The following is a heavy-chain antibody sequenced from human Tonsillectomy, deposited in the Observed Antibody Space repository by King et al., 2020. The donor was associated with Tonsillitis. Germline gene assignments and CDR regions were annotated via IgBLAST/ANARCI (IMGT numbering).Heavy chain of an antibody. D-gene: IGHD4-17*01. Sequence: QLQESGPGLVKPSETLSLICTVSGGPISSYYWSWIRQPPGKGLEWIGYIYYSGRTNYNPSLKSRVTISVDTSKNQFSLKLSSVTAADTAVYYCARHDYGDYVSDYWGQGTLVTVSS. J-gene: IGHJ4*02. CDR2: IYYSGRT. V-gene: IGHV4-59*08. CDR3: ARHDYGDYVSDY. CDR1: GGPISSYY.